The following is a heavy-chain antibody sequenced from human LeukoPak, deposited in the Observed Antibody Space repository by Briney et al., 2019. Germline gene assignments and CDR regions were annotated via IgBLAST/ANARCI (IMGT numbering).Heavy chain of an antibody. J-gene: IGHJ4*02. Sequence: SETLSLTCAVYGGSFSGYYWSWLRQSPGKGLEWIGEINHSGSANYNPSLKSRVTISGDTSKNQFSLKLSSVTAADTAVYYCARGLRVDYWGQGTLVTVSS. CDR2: INHSGSA. CDR1: GGSFSGYY. CDR3: ARGLRVDY. V-gene: IGHV4-34*01.